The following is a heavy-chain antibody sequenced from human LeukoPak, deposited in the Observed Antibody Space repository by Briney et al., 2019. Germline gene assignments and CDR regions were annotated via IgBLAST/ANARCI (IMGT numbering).Heavy chain of an antibody. CDR2: MNPNSGNT. V-gene: IGHV1-8*01. Sequence: ASVKVSCKASGYTFTSYDINWVRQATGQGLEWMGWMNPNSGNTGYAQKFQGRVTMTRNTSISTAYMELSRLRSDDTAVYYCARVNRETRRIQLWLREWYFDYWGQGTLVTVSS. CDR1: GYTFTSYD. J-gene: IGHJ4*02. D-gene: IGHD5-18*01. CDR3: ARVNRETRRIQLWLREWYFDY.